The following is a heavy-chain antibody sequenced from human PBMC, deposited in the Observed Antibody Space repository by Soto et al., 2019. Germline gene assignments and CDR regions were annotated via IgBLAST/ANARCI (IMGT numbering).Heavy chain of an antibody. CDR3: ARDHEPGYSDGSRYYMDV. Sequence: EVQLVESGGGLVKPGGSLRLSCAASGFTFSSYSMNWVRQAPGKGLEWVSSISSSSSYIYYADSVKGRFTISRDNATNSLYLQMNSLRAEDTAVYYCARDHEPGYSDGSRYYMDVWGKGTTVTVSS. J-gene: IGHJ6*03. D-gene: IGHD5-18*01. CDR1: GFTFSSYS. V-gene: IGHV3-21*01. CDR2: ISSSSSYI.